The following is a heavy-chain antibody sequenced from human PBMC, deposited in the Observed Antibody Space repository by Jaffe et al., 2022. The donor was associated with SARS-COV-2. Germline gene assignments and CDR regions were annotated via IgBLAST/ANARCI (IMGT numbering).Heavy chain of an antibody. J-gene: IGHJ4*02. V-gene: IGHV3-21*01. Sequence: EVQLVESGGGLVKPGGSLRLSCAASGFTFSSYSMNWVRQAPGKGLEWVSSISSSSSYIYYADSVKGRFTISRDNAKNSLYLQMNSLRAEDTAVYYCARDEEMATKPLTVDYWGQGTLVTVSS. CDR1: GFTFSSYS. CDR2: ISSSSSYI. D-gene: IGHD5-12*01. CDR3: ARDEEMATKPLTVDY.